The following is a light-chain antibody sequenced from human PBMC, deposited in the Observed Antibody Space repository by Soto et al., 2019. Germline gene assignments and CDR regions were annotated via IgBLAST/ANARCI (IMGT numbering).Light chain of an antibody. Sequence: DIQMTQAPSSLSASVGDRVTITCQASQDISNSLIWYQQKLGKAHKVLIYDASNLETGVPSRFSGSGSGTDFTFTISSLQPEDIATYYCQQYDDLPLTFGGGTTVDIK. CDR3: QQYDDLPLT. J-gene: IGKJ4*01. CDR2: DAS. CDR1: QDISNS. V-gene: IGKV1-33*01.